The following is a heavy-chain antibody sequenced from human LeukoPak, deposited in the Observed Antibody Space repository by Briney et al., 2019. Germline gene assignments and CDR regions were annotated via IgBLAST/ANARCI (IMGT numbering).Heavy chain of an antibody. CDR1: GYTFTNYY. Sequence: ASVKVSCKASGYTFTNYYMHWVRQAPGQGLEWMGKINPSGGSTSYAQKFQSRVTMTSDTSTRTVYMELSSLRSEDTAVYYCVRDGGRWGQGTLVTVSS. CDR2: INPSGGST. V-gene: IGHV1-46*01. D-gene: IGHD3-16*01. J-gene: IGHJ4*02. CDR3: VRDGGR.